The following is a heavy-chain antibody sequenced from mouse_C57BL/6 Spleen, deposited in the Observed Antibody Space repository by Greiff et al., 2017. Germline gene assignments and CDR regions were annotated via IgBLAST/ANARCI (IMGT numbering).Heavy chain of an antibody. V-gene: IGHV1-81*01. D-gene: IGHD2-3*01. CDR1: GYTFTSYG. CDR3: ARRSFYDGYYDVMDY. Sequence: QVQLQQSGAELARPGASVKLSCKASGYTFTSYGISWVKQRTGQGLEWIGEIYPRSGNTYYNEKFKGKATLTADKSSSTAYMELRSLTSEDSAVYFWARRSFYDGYYDVMDYWGQGTSVTVSS. CDR2: IYPRSGNT. J-gene: IGHJ4*01.